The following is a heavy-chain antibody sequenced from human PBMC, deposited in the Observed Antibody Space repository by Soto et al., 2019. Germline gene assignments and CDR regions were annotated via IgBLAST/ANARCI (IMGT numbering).Heavy chain of an antibody. CDR2: IFPSDSDT. CDR1: GYKFTSSW. D-gene: IGHD3-3*01. V-gene: IGHV5-51*01. J-gene: IGHJ4*02. CDR3: XTDFDFWSGIWPNNFDY. Sequence: PGESLKISCRTSGYKFTSSWIAWVRQMPGKGLEWMGIIFPSDSDTRYSPSFQGQVTISADRSTSTVFLQWASLKASDTAVYYCXTDFDFWSGIWPNNFDYWGQGTLVTVSS.